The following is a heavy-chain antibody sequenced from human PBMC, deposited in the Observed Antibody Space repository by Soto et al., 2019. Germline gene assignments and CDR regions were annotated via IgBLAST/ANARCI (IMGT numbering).Heavy chain of an antibody. J-gene: IGHJ4*02. CDR1: EYTFTSYA. Sequence: QVQLVQSGAEVKKPGASVKVSCKASEYTFTSYAMHWVRQAPGQRLEWMGWINAGNGNTKYSQKFQGRVTITRDTSASTAYMELSSLRSEDTAVYYCARGLNGYSHYFDYWGQGTLVTVSS. D-gene: IGHD5-18*01. CDR3: ARGLNGYSHYFDY. CDR2: INAGNGNT. V-gene: IGHV1-3*01.